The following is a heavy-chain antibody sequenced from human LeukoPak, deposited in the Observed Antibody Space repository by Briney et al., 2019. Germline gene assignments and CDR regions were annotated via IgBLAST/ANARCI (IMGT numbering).Heavy chain of an antibody. D-gene: IGHD5-18*01. Sequence: PSETLSLTCTVSGGSLSSYYWSCIPQPAGEGLEWIGRIYTSGSTNYNPSLKSRVTISVDKPKNQFSLKLSSVTAADTAVYYCARVTVDTAMVDYWGQGTLVTVSS. CDR3: ARVTVDTAMVDY. V-gene: IGHV4-4*07. CDR1: GGSLSSYY. J-gene: IGHJ4*02. CDR2: IYTSGST.